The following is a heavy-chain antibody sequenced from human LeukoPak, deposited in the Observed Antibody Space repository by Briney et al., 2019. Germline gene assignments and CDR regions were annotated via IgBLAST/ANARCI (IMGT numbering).Heavy chain of an antibody. V-gene: IGHV1-18*01. CDR3: ARVVIDFWSGYYTTYYFDY. Sequence: ASAKVSCKASGYTFTSYGISWVRQAPGQGLEWMGWISAYNGNTNYAQKLQGRVTMTTDTSTSTAYMELRSLRSDDTAVYYCARVVIDFWSGYYTTYYFDYWGQGTLVTVSS. CDR1: GYTFTSYG. D-gene: IGHD3-3*01. J-gene: IGHJ4*02. CDR2: ISAYNGNT.